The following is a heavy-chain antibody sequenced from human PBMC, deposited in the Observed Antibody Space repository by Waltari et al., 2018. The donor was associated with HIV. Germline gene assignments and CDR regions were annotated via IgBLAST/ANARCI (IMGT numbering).Heavy chain of an antibody. D-gene: IGHD2-15*01. J-gene: IGHJ4*02. Sequence: QVQLVESGGGVVQPGRSLSLSCAASGFTFSSSGMHWVRQAPGKGLEWVAVIWYDGSNKYYADSVKGRFTISRDNSKNTLYLQMNSLRAEDTAVYYCARDGYCSGGSCYLDYWGQGTLVTVSS. CDR2: IWYDGSNK. CDR1: GFTFSSSG. CDR3: ARDGYCSGGSCYLDY. V-gene: IGHV3-33*01.